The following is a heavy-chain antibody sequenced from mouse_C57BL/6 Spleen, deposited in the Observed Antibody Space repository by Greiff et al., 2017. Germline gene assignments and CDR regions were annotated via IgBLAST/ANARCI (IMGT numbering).Heavy chain of an antibody. CDR2: FHPYNDDT. CDR1: GYTFTTYP. Sequence: VKVVESGAELVKPGASVKMSCKASGYTFTTYPIEWMKQNHGKSLEWIGNFHPYNDDTKYNEKFKGKATLTVEKSSSTVYLELSRLTSDDSAVYYCAREELRRGGGFDYWGQGTTLTVSS. D-gene: IGHD2-4*01. J-gene: IGHJ2*01. CDR3: AREELRRGGGFDY. V-gene: IGHV1-47*01.